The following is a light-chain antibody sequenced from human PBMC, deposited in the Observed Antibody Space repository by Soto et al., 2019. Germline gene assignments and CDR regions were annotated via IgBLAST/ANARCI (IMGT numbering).Light chain of an antibody. CDR1: QTTNGH. CDR3: QETYSTPLT. Sequence: DRVTITCRASQTTNGHLKWYQQKPGKAPKLLIYAASTLQSGVPSWVGGGGSGTYFTLSISSLEPEDFAAYYCQETYSTPLTFGQGTKVEI. J-gene: IGKJ1*01. CDR2: AAS. V-gene: IGKV1-39*01.